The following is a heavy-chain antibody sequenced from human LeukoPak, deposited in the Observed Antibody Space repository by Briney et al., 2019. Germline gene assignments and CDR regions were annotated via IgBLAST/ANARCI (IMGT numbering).Heavy chain of an antibody. CDR2: IYYTGLA. J-gene: IGHJ4*02. D-gene: IGHD2-15*01. CDR1: GGSISNSSYY. Sequence: PSETLSLTCSVSGGSISNSSYYWGWIRQPPGKGLEWVGSIYYTGLAYYNPSLESRVTMSGDTSKNQFSLKLTSMTAADTAVYYCARHPGYCSSSSCHPFDYWGQGTLVTVSS. V-gene: IGHV4-39*01. CDR3: ARHPGYCSSSSCHPFDY.